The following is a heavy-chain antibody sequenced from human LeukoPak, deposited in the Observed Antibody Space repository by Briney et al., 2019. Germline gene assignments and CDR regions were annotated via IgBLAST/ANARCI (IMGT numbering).Heavy chain of an antibody. CDR3: ARDRGYSSFDY. V-gene: IGHV3-7*01. Sequence: GGSLRLSRAASGFTFSSYGMHWVRQAPGKGLEWVATIKPDGSEKYYVGSVKGRFTISRDNAKNSLYLQMNSLRADDTAVYYCARDRGYSSFDYWGQGTLVTVSS. CDR2: IKPDGSEK. CDR1: GFTFSSYG. D-gene: IGHD6-19*01. J-gene: IGHJ4*02.